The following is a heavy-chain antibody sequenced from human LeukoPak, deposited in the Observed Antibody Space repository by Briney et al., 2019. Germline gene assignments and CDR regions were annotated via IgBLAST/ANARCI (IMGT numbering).Heavy chain of an antibody. CDR1: GDTFSSYT. Sequence: SVKVSCKASGDTFSSYTISWVRQAPGQGLEWMGGIIPILGVANYAQKFQGRVTITADKSTSTAYMELSSLRSEDTAVYYCARGSFPDVGALLFDYWGQGTLVTVSS. CDR3: ARGSFPDVGALLFDY. V-gene: IGHV1-69*10. J-gene: IGHJ4*02. CDR2: IIPILGVA. D-gene: IGHD1-26*01.